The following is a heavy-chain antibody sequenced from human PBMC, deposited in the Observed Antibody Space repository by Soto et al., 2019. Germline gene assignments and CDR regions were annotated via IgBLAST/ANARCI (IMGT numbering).Heavy chain of an antibody. V-gene: IGHV3-48*02. CDR1: GFTFSDYD. CDR3: TKDINMGGVDV. D-gene: IGHD1-20*01. CDR2: ISSSSSTI. J-gene: IGHJ6*02. Sequence: GGSLRLSCAASGFTFSDYDMNWVRQAPGKGLEWISYISSSSSTIYYADSVKGRFTISRDNAENSLYLQMNSLREDDTALYYCTKDINMGGVDVWGQGTTVTVSS.